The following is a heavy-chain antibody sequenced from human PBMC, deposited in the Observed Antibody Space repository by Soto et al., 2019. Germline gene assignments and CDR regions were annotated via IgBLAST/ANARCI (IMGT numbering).Heavy chain of an antibody. CDR2: IYYSGST. CDR1: GGSISSSSYY. Sequence: SETLSLTCTVSGGSISSSSYYWGWIRQPPGKGLEWIGNIYYSGSTYYNPSLKSRVTISVDTSKNQFSLKLSSVTAADTAVYYCARVLYYYGSGSYSFDPWGQGTLVTVSS. D-gene: IGHD3-10*01. J-gene: IGHJ5*02. CDR3: ARVLYYYGSGSYSFDP. V-gene: IGHV4-31*03.